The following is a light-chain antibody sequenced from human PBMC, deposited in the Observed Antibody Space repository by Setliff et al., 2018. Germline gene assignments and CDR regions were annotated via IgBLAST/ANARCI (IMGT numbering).Light chain of an antibody. CDR3: QSYGGSVSGYV. CDR2: GTY. CDR1: NSDIGAGFG. V-gene: IGLV1-40*01. J-gene: IGLJ1*01. Sequence: QSVLTQPPSVSGAPGQRVTISCTGSNSDIGAGFGVHWYQQLPGTAPKLLIYGTYNRPSGVPDRFSGSKSGTSASLAITGLQAEDEADYYCQSYGGSVSGYVFGTGTKVT.